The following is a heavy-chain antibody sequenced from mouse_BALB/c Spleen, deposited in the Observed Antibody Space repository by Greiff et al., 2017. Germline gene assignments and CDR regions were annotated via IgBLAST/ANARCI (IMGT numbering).Heavy chain of an antibody. D-gene: IGHD4-1*02. Sequence: VQVVESGPGLVAPSQSLSITCTVSGFSLTSYGVHWVRQPPGKGLEWLGVIWAGGSTNYNSALMSRLSINKDNSKSQVFLKMNSLQTDDTAMYYCARVQLGRAMDYWGQGTSVTVSS. CDR2: IWAGGST. CDR3: ARVQLGRAMDY. V-gene: IGHV2-9*02. J-gene: IGHJ4*01. CDR1: GFSLTSYG.